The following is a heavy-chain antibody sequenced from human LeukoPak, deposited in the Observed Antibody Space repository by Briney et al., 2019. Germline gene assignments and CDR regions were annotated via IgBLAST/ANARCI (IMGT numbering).Heavy chain of an antibody. CDR2: INPNSGGT. CDR1: GYTFTGYY. D-gene: IGHD3-22*01. CDR3: ARPSDYYDNPYYMDV. V-gene: IGHV1-2*02. J-gene: IGHJ6*03. Sequence: GASVKVSCKASGYTFTGYYMHWVRQAPGQGLEWMGWINPNSGGTNYAQKFQGRVTMTRDTSISTAYMELSRLRSDDTAVYYCARPSDYYDNPYYMDVWGKGTTVTVSS.